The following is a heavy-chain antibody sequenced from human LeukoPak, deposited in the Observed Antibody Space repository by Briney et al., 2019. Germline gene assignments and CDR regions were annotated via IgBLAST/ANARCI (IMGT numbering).Heavy chain of an antibody. D-gene: IGHD1-26*01. CDR2: ITADGTNK. CDR3: AREVEWELPDY. Sequence: GGSLRLSCAASGFTFSAYEMNWLRQAPGKVLEWVSYITADGTNKYDADSVKGRFTISRDNAKNSLYLQMNSLRVDDTAIYYCAREVEWELPDYWGQGTLVTVSS. CDR1: GFTFSAYE. J-gene: IGHJ4*02. V-gene: IGHV3-48*03.